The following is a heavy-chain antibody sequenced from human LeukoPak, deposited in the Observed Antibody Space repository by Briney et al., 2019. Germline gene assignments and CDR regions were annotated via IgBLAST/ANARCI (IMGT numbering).Heavy chain of an antibody. J-gene: IGHJ4*02. D-gene: IGHD6-13*01. Sequence: AVKFSSKASGGTFSSYAISWVRQAPGQGLEWMGAIITICDTANYAQKFQGRVTITADESQSTAYMELSSLRSEDTAVYYCAAETYSSLLQDYWGQGTLVTVSS. V-gene: IGHV1-69*01. CDR1: GGTFSSYA. CDR3: AAETYSSLLQDY. CDR2: IITICDTA.